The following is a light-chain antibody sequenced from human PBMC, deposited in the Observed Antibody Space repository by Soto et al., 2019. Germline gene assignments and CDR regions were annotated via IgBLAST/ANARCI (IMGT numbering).Light chain of an antibody. CDR2: DAS. J-gene: IGKJ5*01. CDR1: QGVTTN. V-gene: IGKV3-11*01. Sequence: EIVMTQSPAALSVSPGERATLSCRAGQGVTTNFAWYQQKPGQAPRLLIYDASNRATGIPARFSGSGSGTDFTLTINSLEPEDFAVYYCQQRSNWPSITFGQGTRLEI. CDR3: QQRSNWPSIT.